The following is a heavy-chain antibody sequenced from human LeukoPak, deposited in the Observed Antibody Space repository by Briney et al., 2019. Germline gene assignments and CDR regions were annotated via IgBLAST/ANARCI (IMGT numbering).Heavy chain of an antibody. V-gene: IGHV5-51*01. CDR3: ARRSWPHDYGDPTRGRYYYYYGMDV. Sequence: PGESLKISCKGSGYSFTSYWIGWVRQMPEKGLEWMGIIYPGDSDTRYSPSFQGQVTISADKSISTAYLQWSSLKASDTAMYYCARRSWPHDYGDPTRGRYYYYYGMDVWGQGTTVTVSS. CDR2: IYPGDSDT. J-gene: IGHJ6*02. D-gene: IGHD4-17*01. CDR1: GYSFTSYW.